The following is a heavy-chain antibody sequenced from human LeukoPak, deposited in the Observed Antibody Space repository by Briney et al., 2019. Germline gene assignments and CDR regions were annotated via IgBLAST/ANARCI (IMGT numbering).Heavy chain of an antibody. D-gene: IGHD6-19*01. Sequence: SETLSLTCTVSGGSISSNNYYWGWIRQPPGKGLEWIGSISYTGSTSYNPSLKSRVTISVDTSKNQVSLKLSSVTAAGTAVYYCARPYTSGWYGGFDQWGQGTLVTVSS. J-gene: IGHJ4*02. CDR1: GGSISSNNYY. CDR3: ARPYTSGWYGGFDQ. V-gene: IGHV4-39*01. CDR2: ISYTGST.